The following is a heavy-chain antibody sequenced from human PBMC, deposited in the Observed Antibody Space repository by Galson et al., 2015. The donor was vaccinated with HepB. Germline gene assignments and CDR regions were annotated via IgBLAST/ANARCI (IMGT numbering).Heavy chain of an antibody. Sequence: LSLTCTVSGGSISSSSNYWGWIRQPPGKGLEWIGSIYYSGSTYYNPSLKSRVTISVDTSKNQFSLKLSSVTAADTAVYYCARSGYSTSWYDYYYMDVWGKGTTVTVSS. V-gene: IGHV4-39*01. CDR1: GGSISSSSNY. CDR3: ARSGYSTSWYDYYYMDV. D-gene: IGHD6-13*01. CDR2: IYYSGST. J-gene: IGHJ6*03.